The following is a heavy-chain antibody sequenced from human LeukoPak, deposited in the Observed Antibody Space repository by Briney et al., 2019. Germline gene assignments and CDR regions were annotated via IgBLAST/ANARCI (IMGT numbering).Heavy chain of an antibody. CDR1: GFTFSSYA. J-gene: IGHJ3*02. V-gene: IGHV3-23*01. CDR3: ARARVPRDAFDI. D-gene: IGHD3-10*01. Sequence: GGSLRLSCAASGFTFSSYAMSWVRQAPGKGLEWVSAISGSGGSTYYADSVKGRFTISRDNSKNTLYLQMNSLRAEDTAVYYCARARVPRDAFDIWGQGTMVTVSS. CDR2: ISGSGGST.